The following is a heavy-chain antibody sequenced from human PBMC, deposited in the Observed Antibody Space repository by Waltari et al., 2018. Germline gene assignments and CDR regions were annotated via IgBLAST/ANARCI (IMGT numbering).Heavy chain of an antibody. CDR3: ARERSSGWYRREYFDY. CDR2: CIPIFGTA. V-gene: IGHV1-69*05. J-gene: IGHJ4*02. CDR1: GGTFSSYA. Sequence: QVQLVQSGAEVKKPGSSVKVSCKASGGTFSSYAISWVRQAPGQGLEWMGGCIPIFGTANDAQKFQGRVTITTDESTSTAYIELSSLRSEDTAVYYCARERSSGWYRREYFDYWGQGTLVTVSS. D-gene: IGHD6-19*01.